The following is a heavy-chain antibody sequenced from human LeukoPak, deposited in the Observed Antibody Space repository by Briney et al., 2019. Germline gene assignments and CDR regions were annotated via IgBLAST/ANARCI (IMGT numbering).Heavy chain of an antibody. J-gene: IGHJ4*02. CDR2: IIPIFGTA. Sequence: PVASVKVSCKASGGTFSSYAISWVRQAPGQGLEWMGGIIPIFGTANYAQKFQGRVTITTDESTSTAYMELSSLRSEDTAVYYCATAKMDILTGWGYWGQGTLVTVSS. V-gene: IGHV1-69*05. CDR3: ATAKMDILTGWGY. CDR1: GGTFSSYA. D-gene: IGHD3-9*01.